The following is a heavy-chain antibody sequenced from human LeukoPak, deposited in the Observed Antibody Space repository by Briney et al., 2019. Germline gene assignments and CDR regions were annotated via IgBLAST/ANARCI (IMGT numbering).Heavy chain of an antibody. J-gene: IGHJ6*02. CDR3: ARDWSGYSGYENYYYGMDV. D-gene: IGHD5-12*01. Sequence: PGGSLRLSCAASGFTFSSYWMHWVRQAPGKGLVWVSRINIDGSNTRYADSVKGRFTISRDNAKNTVYLQMNSLRAEDTAVYYYARDWSGYSGYENYYYGMDVWGQGTTVTVSS. CDR1: GFTFSSYW. V-gene: IGHV3-74*01. CDR2: INIDGSNT.